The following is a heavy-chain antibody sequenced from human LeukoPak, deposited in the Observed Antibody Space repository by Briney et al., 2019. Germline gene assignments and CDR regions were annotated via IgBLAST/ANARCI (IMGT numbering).Heavy chain of an antibody. CDR2: MNPNSGNT. CDR3: ANGKPDDSSGWPRGTL. CDR1: GYTFTSYD. V-gene: IGHV1-8*03. Sequence: ASVKVSCKASGYTFTSYDINWVRQATGQGLEWMGWMNPNSGNTGYAQKFQGRVTITRNTSISTAYMELSSLRSEDTAVYYCANGKPDDSSGWPRGTLWGQGTLVSVSS. J-gene: IGHJ4*02. D-gene: IGHD3-22*01.